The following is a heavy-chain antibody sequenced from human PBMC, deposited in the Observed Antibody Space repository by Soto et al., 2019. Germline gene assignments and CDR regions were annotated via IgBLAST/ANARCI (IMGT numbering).Heavy chain of an antibody. V-gene: IGHV1-24*01. CDR3: ATDQMSGWFLVLGY. J-gene: IGHJ4*02. D-gene: IGHD6-19*01. Sequence: WASVKVSCKVSGYTLTELSMHWVRQAPGEGLEWMGGFDPEDGETIYAQKFQGRVTMTEDTSTDTAYMELSSLRSEDTAVYYCATDQMSGWFLVLGYWGQGTLVTVSS. CDR1: GYTLTELS. CDR2: FDPEDGET.